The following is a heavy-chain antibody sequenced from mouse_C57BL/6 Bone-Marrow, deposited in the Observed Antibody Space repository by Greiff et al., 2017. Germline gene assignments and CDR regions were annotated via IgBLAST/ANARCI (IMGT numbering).Heavy chain of an antibody. Sequence: DVMLVESGGGLVKPGGSLKLSCAASGFTFSDYGMHWVRQAPEKGLEWVAYISSGSSTTYYPDTVKGRFTISRDNAKNTLFLQMTRLRSEDTAMYYCARPYYRKQRGYAIDYWGQGTSVTVSS. V-gene: IGHV5-17*01. CDR2: ISSGSSTT. CDR3: ARPYYRKQRGYAIDY. D-gene: IGHD2-12*01. J-gene: IGHJ4*01. CDR1: GFTFSDYG.